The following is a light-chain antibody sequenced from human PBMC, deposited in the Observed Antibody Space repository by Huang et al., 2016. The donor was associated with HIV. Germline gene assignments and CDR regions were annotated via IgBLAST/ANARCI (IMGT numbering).Light chain of an antibody. CDR3: QQYDSYPWT. Sequence: DIQMTQSPSTLSAPAGDRVTITGRASQSISSWLAWYQQKPGKAPKLLIYKASNLESGVPSRFSGSGSGTEFTLTISSLQPDDLATYHCQQYDSYPWTFGQGTKVEIK. J-gene: IGKJ1*01. CDR1: QSISSW. CDR2: KAS. V-gene: IGKV1-5*03.